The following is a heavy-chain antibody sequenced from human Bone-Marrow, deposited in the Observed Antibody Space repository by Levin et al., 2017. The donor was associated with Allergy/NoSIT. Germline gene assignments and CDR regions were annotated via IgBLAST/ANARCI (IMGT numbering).Heavy chain of an antibody. J-gene: IGHJ3*02. V-gene: IGHV4-34*01. CDR1: GGSFSGYY. CDR3: ARASSSWKRGAFDI. D-gene: IGHD6-13*01. Sequence: HSQTLSLTCAVYGGSFSGYYWSWIRQPPGKGLEWIGEINHSGSTNYNPSLKSRVTISVDTSKNQFSLKLSSVTAADTAVYYCARASSSWKRGAFDIWGQGTMVTVSS. CDR2: INHSGST.